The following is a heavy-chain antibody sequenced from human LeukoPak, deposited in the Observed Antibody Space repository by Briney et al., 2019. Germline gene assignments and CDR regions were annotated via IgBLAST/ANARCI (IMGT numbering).Heavy chain of an antibody. CDR1: GDSISNYY. CDR2: LYHSGAA. D-gene: IGHD1/OR15-1a*01. J-gene: IGHJ6*03. CDR3: ARLGKTYYMDV. Sequence: SKTLSLTCTVSGDSISNYYWTWIRQTPGKGLEWIGNLYHSGAADYNPSLKTRVTTSVDTSKDQFSLSLRSSTAADTAVYFCARLGKTYYMDVWGTGTTVTVSS. V-gene: IGHV4-59*08.